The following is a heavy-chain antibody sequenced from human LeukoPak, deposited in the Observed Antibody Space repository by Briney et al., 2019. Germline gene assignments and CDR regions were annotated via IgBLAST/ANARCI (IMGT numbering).Heavy chain of an antibody. J-gene: IGHJ4*02. D-gene: IGHD3-22*01. CDR1: GGSISSSSYY. CDR3: ARAPYYDSSGY. V-gene: IGHV4-39*07. CDR2: IYYSGST. Sequence: SETLSLTCTVSGGSISSSSYYWGWIRQPPGKGLEWIGSIYYSGSTYYNPSLKSRVTISVDTSKNQFSLKLSSVTAADTAVYYCARAPYYDSSGYWGQGTLVTVSS.